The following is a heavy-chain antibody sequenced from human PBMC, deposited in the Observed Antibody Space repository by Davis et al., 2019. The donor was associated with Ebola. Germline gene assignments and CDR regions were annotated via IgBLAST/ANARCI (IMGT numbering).Heavy chain of an antibody. CDR2: ISSSSSYI. CDR3: ARGRTWNLGHNWFDP. CDR1: GFTFSSYT. D-gene: IGHD1-1*01. Sequence: PGGSLRLSCAASGFTFSSYTMNWVRQAPGKGLEWVSSISSSSSYIYYADSVKGRFTISRDNAKNSLYLQMNSLRAEDTAVYYCARGRTWNLGHNWFDPWGQGTLVTVSS. V-gene: IGHV3-21*01. J-gene: IGHJ5*02.